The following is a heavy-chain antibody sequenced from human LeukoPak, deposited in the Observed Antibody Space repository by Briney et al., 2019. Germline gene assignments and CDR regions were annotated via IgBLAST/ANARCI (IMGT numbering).Heavy chain of an antibody. CDR2: INHSGST. CDR3: ARVSGYDWESFYDY. Sequence: SETLSLTCAVYGGSFSGYYWSWIRQPPGKGLEWIGEINHSGSTNYNPSLKSRVTISVDTSKNQFSLKLRSVTAADTAVYYCARVSGYDWESFYDYWGQGTLVTVSS. J-gene: IGHJ4*02. V-gene: IGHV4-34*01. D-gene: IGHD5-12*01. CDR1: GGSFSGYY.